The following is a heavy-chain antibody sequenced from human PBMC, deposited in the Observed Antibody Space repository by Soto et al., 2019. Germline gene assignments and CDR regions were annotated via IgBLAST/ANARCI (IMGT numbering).Heavy chain of an antibody. CDR3: AGDSTDGAFVAAFDV. CDR2: IYSGGTT. V-gene: IGHV3-66*01. Sequence: ELQLVESGGGLVQPGGSLRLSCAASGFSVSINYVNWVRQAPGKGLEWVSVIYSGGTTHYADSVKGRFTISRDTSKNTLYLKMNSLRVEDTAVYYCAGDSTDGAFVAAFDVWAQGTMVTVSS. D-gene: IGHD4-17*01. J-gene: IGHJ3*01. CDR1: GFSVSINY.